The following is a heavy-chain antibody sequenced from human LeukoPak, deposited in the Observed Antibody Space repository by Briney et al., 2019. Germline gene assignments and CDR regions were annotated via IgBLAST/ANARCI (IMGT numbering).Heavy chain of an antibody. D-gene: IGHD3-10*01. Sequence: GGSLRLSCAASGFTFDDYAMHWVRQAPGKGLEWVSLISGDGGSTYYADSVKGRFTISRDNSKNSLYLQMNSLRTEDTALYYCANGREGFKCYFDYWGQGILVTVSS. CDR2: ISGDGGST. V-gene: IGHV3-43*02. CDR1: GFTFDDYA. CDR3: ANGREGFKCYFDY. J-gene: IGHJ4*02.